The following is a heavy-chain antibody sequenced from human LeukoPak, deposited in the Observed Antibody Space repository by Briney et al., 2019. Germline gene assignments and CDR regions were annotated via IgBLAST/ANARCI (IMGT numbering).Heavy chain of an antibody. Sequence: GASVKVSCTASGYTFTSYDIRWVRQAPGQGLEWMGWISAYNGNTNYAQKLQGRVTMTTDTSTSTAYMELRSLKSHDKAVYYCAGSTGTTDYYYGMDGWGQGTTVTVSS. D-gene: IGHD1-7*01. CDR3: AGSTGTTDYYYGMDG. V-gene: IGHV1-18*01. J-gene: IGHJ6*02. CDR1: GYTFTSYD. CDR2: ISAYNGNT.